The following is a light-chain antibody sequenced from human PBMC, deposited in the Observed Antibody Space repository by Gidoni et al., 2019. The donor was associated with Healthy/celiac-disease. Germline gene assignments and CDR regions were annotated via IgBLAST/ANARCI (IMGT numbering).Light chain of an antibody. V-gene: IGLV3-1*01. Sequence: SYELTQPPSVSVTCSGDKLGDKYACWYQQKPGQSPVLVIYQDSKRPSGIPERFSGSNSGNTATLTISGTQAMDEADYYCQAWDSSTYVVFGGGTKLTVL. CDR3: QAWDSSTYVV. CDR1: KLGDKY. CDR2: QDS. J-gene: IGLJ2*01.